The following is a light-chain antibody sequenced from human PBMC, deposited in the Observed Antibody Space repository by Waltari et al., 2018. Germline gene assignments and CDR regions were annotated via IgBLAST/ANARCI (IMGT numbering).Light chain of an antibody. J-gene: IGLJ2*01. Sequence: QSVLTQPPSVSRAPGQRATTSCTGSSSNIRAASEVHWYQQLPETAPNLLIYGNSNRPSGVPDRFSGSKSGTSASLAITGLQAEDEADYYCQSYDSSHVVFGGGTKLTVL. CDR3: QSYDSSHVV. CDR1: SSNIRAASE. V-gene: IGLV1-40*01. CDR2: GNS.